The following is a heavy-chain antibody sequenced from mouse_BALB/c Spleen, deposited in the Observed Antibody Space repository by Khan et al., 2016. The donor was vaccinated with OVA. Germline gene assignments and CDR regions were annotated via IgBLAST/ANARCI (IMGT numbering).Heavy chain of an antibody. CDR1: GFTFSNYA. V-gene: IGHV5-6-5*01. CDR2: ISTGDTT. Sequence: EVELVESGGGLVKPGGSLKVSCAASGFTFSNYAMSWVRQTPEKRLEWVASISTGDTTYYPDNVKGRFTISRDNARNILYLQMSSLRSDDTAMYYCARDYWFVYWGQGTLVTVSA. CDR3: ARDYWFVY. J-gene: IGHJ3*01.